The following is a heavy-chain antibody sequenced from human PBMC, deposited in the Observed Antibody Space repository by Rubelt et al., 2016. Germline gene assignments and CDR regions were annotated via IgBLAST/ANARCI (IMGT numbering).Heavy chain of an antibody. CDR1: GYTFTSYG. V-gene: IGHV1-18*01. Sequence: QVQLVQSGAEVKKPGASVKVSCKASGYTFTSYGISWVRQAPGQGLEWMGWISASHGNTNYAQKLQGRVTMTTDTSTSTAYMELRSLRSDDTAVYYCARDRIRIAARQGWYFDLWGRGTLVTVSS. CDR2: ISASHGNT. CDR3: ARDRIRIAARQGWYFDL. J-gene: IGHJ2*01. D-gene: IGHD6-6*01.